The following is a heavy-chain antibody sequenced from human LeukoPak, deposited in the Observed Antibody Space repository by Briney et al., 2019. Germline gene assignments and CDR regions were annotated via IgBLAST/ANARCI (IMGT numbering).Heavy chain of an antibody. J-gene: IGHJ4*02. CDR3: ARHKTCMTPWGRACHYFDY. D-gene: IGHD3-16*01. CDR1: GGSISSRDYY. Sequence: SQTLSLTCTVSGGSISSRDYYWTWIRQPPGKGLEWIGYIYYSGSTYYNTSLKSRITISLDMSKNQFSLKLSSVTAADTAVYYCARHKTCMTPWGRACHYFDYWGQGTLVTVSS. CDR2: IYYSGST. V-gene: IGHV4-30-4*08.